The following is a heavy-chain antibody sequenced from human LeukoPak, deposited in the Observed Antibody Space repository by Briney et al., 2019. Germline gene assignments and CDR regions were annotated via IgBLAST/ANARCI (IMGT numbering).Heavy chain of an antibody. CDR2: TYYSGST. J-gene: IGHJ4*02. D-gene: IGHD2-2*01. CDR3: ASYCSSTSCYADFDY. Sequence: SETLALTCTVSGGSVSSGSYYRSWTRQPPGNGLEWIGYTYYSGSTNYSPSLKSRVTISVDTSKNQFSLKLSSVTAADTAVYYCASYCSSTSCYADFDYWGQGTLVTVSS. V-gene: IGHV4-61*01. CDR1: GGSVSSGSYY.